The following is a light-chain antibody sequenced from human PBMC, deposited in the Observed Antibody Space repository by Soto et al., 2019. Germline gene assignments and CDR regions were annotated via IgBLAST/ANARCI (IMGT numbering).Light chain of an antibody. V-gene: IGLV2-8*01. J-gene: IGLJ2*01. Sequence: QSVLTQPPSASGSPGQSVTISCTGAGTDVGQYNYVSWYQQHPGKAPKLLIHHVSRRPSGVPARFSDSKSGNTASLTVSGLQTEDEADYYCSSYGGFNNVLFGGGTKVTVL. CDR1: GTDVGQYNY. CDR2: HVS. CDR3: SSYGGFNNVL.